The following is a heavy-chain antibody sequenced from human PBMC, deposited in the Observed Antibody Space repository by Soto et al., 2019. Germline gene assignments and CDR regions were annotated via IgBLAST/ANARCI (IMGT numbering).Heavy chain of an antibody. J-gene: IGHJ6*02. D-gene: IGHD3-10*01. CDR3: ARCSVRFGELLSSLWHMDV. CDR2: ISYDGSNK. V-gene: IGHV3-30-3*01. CDR1: GFTFSSYA. Sequence: GGSLRLSCAASGFTFSSYAMHWVRQAPGKGLEWVAVISYDGSNKYYADSVRGRFTISRDNSKNTLYLQMNSLRAEDTAVYYCARCSVRFGELLSSLWHMDVWGQVPTVTFS.